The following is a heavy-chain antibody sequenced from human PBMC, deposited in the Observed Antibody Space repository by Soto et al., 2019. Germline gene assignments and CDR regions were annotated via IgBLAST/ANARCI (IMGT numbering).Heavy chain of an antibody. D-gene: IGHD2-2*01. V-gene: IGHV4-34*01. Sequence: QVRLQQWGAGLLKPSETLSLSGAVYGGSFSGYYWTWIRQPPGKGLEWIGEINHSGSTNYNPSLKSRVAISVDTSKNQFSLKLRSLTAAETAVYYCARGTAMGDAPDKYCFDSWGQGTLVTVSS. CDR2: INHSGST. CDR1: GGSFSGYY. J-gene: IGHJ4*02. CDR3: ARGTAMGDAPDKYCFDS.